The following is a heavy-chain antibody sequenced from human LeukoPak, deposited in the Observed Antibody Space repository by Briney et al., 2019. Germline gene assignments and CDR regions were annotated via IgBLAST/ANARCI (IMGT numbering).Heavy chain of an antibody. D-gene: IGHD3-22*01. CDR2: INPNSGGT. Sequence: ASVKVSCTASGYTFSGYYMHWVRQAPGQGLEWMGWINPNSGGTNYAQKLQGRVTMTRDTSISTAYMELSRLRADDTAVYYCARDRAYYYDTSGYSGFDYYVQGPLVPVTA. CDR1: GYTFSGYY. CDR3: ARDRAYYYDTSGYSGFDY. V-gene: IGHV1-2*02. J-gene: IGHJ4*02.